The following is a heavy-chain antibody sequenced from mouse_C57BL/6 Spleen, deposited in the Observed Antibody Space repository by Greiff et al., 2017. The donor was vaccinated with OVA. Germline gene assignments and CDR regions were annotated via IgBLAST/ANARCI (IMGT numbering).Heavy chain of an antibody. CDR2: IYPGDGDT. Sequence: VKLMESGAELVKPGASVKISCKASGYAFSSYWMNWVKQRPGKGLEWIGQIYPGDGDTNYNGKFKGKATLTADKSSSTAYMQLSSLTSEDSAVYFCARGADEGYFDVWGTGTTVTVSS. CDR3: ARGADEGYFDV. J-gene: IGHJ1*03. V-gene: IGHV1-80*01. CDR1: GYAFSSYW.